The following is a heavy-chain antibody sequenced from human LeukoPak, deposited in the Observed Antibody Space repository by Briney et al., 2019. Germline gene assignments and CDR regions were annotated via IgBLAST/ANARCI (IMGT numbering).Heavy chain of an antibody. Sequence: SVKVSCKASGGTFSSYAISWVRQAPGQGHEWMGVIIPIFGTENYGQKLQGRVKITTDESTSTAYMELSSLRSEDTAVYYCARFRDGRYHYMDVWGKGTTVTVSS. CDR3: ARFRDGRYHYMDV. D-gene: IGHD5-24*01. CDR2: IIPIFGTE. V-gene: IGHV1-69*05. J-gene: IGHJ6*03. CDR1: GGTFSSYA.